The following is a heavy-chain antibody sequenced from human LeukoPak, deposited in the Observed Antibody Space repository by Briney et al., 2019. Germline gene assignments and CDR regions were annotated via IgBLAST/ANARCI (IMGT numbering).Heavy chain of an antibody. D-gene: IGHD3-22*01. J-gene: IGHJ6*03. CDR2: IYHSGST. CDR3: ARDSITMIVRTIYYMDV. CDR1: GYSISSGYY. Sequence: PSETLSLTCNVSGYSISSGYYWGWIRQPPGKGLEWIGNIYHSGSTYYNPSLKSRVTISVDTSKNKFSLKLSSVTAADTAVYYCARDSITMIVRTIYYMDVWGKGTTVTVSS. V-gene: IGHV4-38-2*02.